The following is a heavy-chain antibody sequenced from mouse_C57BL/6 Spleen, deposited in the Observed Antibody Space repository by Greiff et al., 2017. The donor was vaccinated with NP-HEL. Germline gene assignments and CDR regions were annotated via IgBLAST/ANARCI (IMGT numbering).Heavy chain of an antibody. CDR2: IYPGSGNT. Sequence: VQLQQSGAELVRPGASVKLSCKASGYTFTDYYINWVKQRPGQGLEWIARIYPGSGNTYYNEKFKGKATLPAEKSSSTAYMQLSSLTSEDSAVYFCARSYYGSSYQYYFDYWGQGTTLTVSS. D-gene: IGHD1-1*01. CDR3: ARSYYGSSYQYYFDY. V-gene: IGHV1-76*01. J-gene: IGHJ2*01. CDR1: GYTFTDYY.